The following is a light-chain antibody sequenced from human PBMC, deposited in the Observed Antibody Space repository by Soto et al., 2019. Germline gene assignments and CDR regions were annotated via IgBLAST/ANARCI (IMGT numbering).Light chain of an antibody. CDR2: KAS. V-gene: IGKV1-5*03. J-gene: IGKJ1*01. CDR3: QQYNSSPWT. Sequence: IQMTQSPSTLSASVGDRVTITCRSIQSISSWLAWYQQKPGKAPKLLIYKASSLESGVPSRFSGSGSGTEFTLTISSLQPDDFATYYCQQYNSSPWTFGQGTKVEIK. CDR1: QSISSW.